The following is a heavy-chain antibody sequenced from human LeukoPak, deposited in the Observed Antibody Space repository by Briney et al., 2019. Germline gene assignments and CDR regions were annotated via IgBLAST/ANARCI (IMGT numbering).Heavy chain of an antibody. CDR1: GFTFSNAW. J-gene: IGHJ4*02. CDR3: ANQDGV. D-gene: IGHD4-17*01. CDR2: ISYDGGDK. Sequence: GGSLRLSCAASGFTFSNAWMSWVRQAPGKGLEWVAVISYDGGDKYYADSVEGRFTISRDNSKNTLYLQMNSLRAEDTAVYYCANQDGVWGQGTLVTVSS. V-gene: IGHV3-30*18.